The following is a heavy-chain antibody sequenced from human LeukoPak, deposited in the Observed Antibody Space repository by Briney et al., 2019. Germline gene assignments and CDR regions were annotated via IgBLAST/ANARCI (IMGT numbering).Heavy chain of an antibody. Sequence: GGSLRLPCGASGFSFGAYSMNWVRRAPGKGLEWISYINGISENIKYADSVRGRFTISRDNAKNSLYLQMGYLRDDDTAVYYCVRDEDWAFDFWGQGTVVTVSS. D-gene: IGHD3-9*01. CDR2: INGISENI. CDR3: VRDEDWAFDF. J-gene: IGHJ3*01. CDR1: GFSFGAYS. V-gene: IGHV3-48*02.